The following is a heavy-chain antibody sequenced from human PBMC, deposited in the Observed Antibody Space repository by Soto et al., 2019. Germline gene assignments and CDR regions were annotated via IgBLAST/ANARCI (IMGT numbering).Heavy chain of an antibody. CDR1: GFSLSTSGVG. CDR3: AHVYGGYDNFDY. CDR2: IYWDDDK. V-gene: IGHV2-5*02. Sequence: QITLKESGPTLVKPTQTLTLTCTFSGFSLSTSGVGVGWIRQPPGKALEWLALIYWDDDKRYSPSLKSRLTITKDTSKDQVVLTMTNMDPVDTATYYCAHVYGGYDNFDYWGQGTLVTVSS. J-gene: IGHJ4*02. D-gene: IGHD5-12*01.